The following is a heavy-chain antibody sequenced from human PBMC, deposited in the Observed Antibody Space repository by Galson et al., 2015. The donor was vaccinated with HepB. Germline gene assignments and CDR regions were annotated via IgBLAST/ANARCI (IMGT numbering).Heavy chain of an antibody. V-gene: IGHV3-48*02. CDR1: GFTFSTYS. Sequence: SLRLSCAASGFTFSTYSMNWVRQAPGKGLEWVSYISSSSRTIYYVDSVKGRFTISRDDAEKSLYLQMNSLRDEDTAVYYCARRIPVGGTGGAIDFWGQGTLVTVSS. J-gene: IGHJ4*02. CDR3: ARRIPVGGTGGAIDF. D-gene: IGHD6-13*01. CDR2: ISSSSRTI.